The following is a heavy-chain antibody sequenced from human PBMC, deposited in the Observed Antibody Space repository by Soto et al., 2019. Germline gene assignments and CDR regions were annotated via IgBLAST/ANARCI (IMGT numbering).Heavy chain of an antibody. CDR2: IYSGGST. Sequence: EVQLVESGGGLIQPGGSLRLSCAASGFTVSSNYMSWVRQAPGKGLEWVSVIYSGGSTYYADSVKDRFTISRDNSKNTLYLQMNRLRAEDTAVYYSARDRVESGYPEYFQHWGQGTLVTVSS. CDR1: GFTVSSNY. CDR3: ARDRVESGYPEYFQH. V-gene: IGHV3-53*01. D-gene: IGHD3-22*01. J-gene: IGHJ1*01.